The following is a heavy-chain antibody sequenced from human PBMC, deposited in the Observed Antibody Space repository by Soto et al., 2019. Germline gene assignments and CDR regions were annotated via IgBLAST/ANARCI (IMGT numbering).Heavy chain of an antibody. CDR2: ILTTGSTI. CDR1: GFRFTDYY. J-gene: IGHJ4*02. Sequence: PGGSLRLSCAASGFRFTDYYMSWLRQSPGKGLEWVSTILTTGSTIYYADSVRGRFTTSRDNARNSVFLRMNSLGAEDTAIYYCARGGRTRFDYWGQGTLVPVSS. V-gene: IGHV3-11*01. D-gene: IGHD4-17*01. CDR3: ARGGRTRFDY.